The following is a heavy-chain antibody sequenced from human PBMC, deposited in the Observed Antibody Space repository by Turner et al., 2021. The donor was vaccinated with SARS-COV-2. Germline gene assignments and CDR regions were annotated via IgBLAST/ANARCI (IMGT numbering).Heavy chain of an antibody. V-gene: IGHV3-30*18. CDR2: ISYDGSNK. Sequence: QVQLMESGGGVVQPGRSLRLSCAASGFTFRSYGMHWVRQAPGKGLEWVAVISYDGSNKYYADSVKGRFTISRDNSKNTLYLQMNSLRAEDTAVYYCAKGLGGYCSGGSCYSGIVDYWGQGTLVTVSS. D-gene: IGHD2-15*01. J-gene: IGHJ4*02. CDR3: AKGLGGYCSGGSCYSGIVDY. CDR1: GFTFRSYG.